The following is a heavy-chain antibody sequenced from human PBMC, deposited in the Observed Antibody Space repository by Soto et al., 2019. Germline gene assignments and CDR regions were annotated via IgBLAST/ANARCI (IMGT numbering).Heavy chain of an antibody. CDR1: GYTFTSYG. D-gene: IGHD3-10*01. V-gene: IGHV1-18*04. CDR2: ISAYNGNT. J-gene: IGHJ6*02. Sequence: QVQLVQSGAEVKKPGASVKVSCKASGYTFTSYGISRVRQAPGQGLEWMGWISAYNGNTNYAQKLQGRVTMTTDTSTSTAYMELRSLRSDDTAVYYCARDPGRDLRFFGSVRYYYYGMDVWGQGTTVTVSS. CDR3: ARDPGRDLRFFGSVRYYYYGMDV.